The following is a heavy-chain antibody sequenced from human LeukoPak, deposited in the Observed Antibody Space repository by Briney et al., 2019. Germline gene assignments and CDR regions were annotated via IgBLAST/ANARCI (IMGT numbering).Heavy chain of an antibody. D-gene: IGHD5-12*01. CDR3: ARDLSRGYDFFDY. CDR2: LNPKSGGT. J-gene: IGHJ4*02. Sequence: ASVKVSCKASGYTFTGYYIHWVGQAPGQGLEWMGWLNPKSGGTNYAQNFQGRVTMTRDTSISTAYMELSRLRSDDAAVYYCARDLSRGYDFFDYWGQGTLATVSS. CDR1: GYTFTGYY. V-gene: IGHV1-2*02.